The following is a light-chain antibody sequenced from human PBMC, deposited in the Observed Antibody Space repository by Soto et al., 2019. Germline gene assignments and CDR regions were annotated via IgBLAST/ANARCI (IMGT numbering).Light chain of an antibody. Sequence: QSALTQPASVSGSPGQSITISCTGTSSDGGGYNYVAWYQQHPGKGPRLMIYEVSNRPSGVSNRFSGSKSGSTASLTISGLQAEDEADYYCISYTSSSTSYVFGTGTKVTVL. V-gene: IGLV2-14*01. J-gene: IGLJ1*01. CDR3: ISYTSSSTSYV. CDR1: SSDGGGYNY. CDR2: EVS.